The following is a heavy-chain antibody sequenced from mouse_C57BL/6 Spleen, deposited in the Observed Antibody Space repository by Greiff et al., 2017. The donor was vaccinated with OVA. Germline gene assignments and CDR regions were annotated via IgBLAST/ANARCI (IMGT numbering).Heavy chain of an antibody. CDR2: IDPSDSYT. J-gene: IGHJ2*01. V-gene: IGHV1-69*01. Sequence: QVQLQQPGAELVMPGASVKLSCKASGYTFTSYWMHWVKQRPGQGLEWIGEIDPSDSYTNYNQKFKGKSTLTVDKSSSTAYMQLSSLTSEDSAVYYCARTAYYYGPFDYWGQGTTLTVSS. CDR1: GYTFTSYW. D-gene: IGHD1-1*01. CDR3: ARTAYYYGPFDY.